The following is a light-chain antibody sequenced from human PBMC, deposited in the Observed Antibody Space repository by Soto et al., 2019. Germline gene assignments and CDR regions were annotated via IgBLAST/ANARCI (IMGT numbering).Light chain of an antibody. CDR2: AAS. CDR1: QSISSY. V-gene: IGKV1-39*01. CDR3: QQYHDWVT. J-gene: IGKJ4*01. Sequence: DIQMTQSPSSLSASVGDRVTITCRATQSISSYLNWYQQQPGEAPKLLIYAASILQSGVPSRFSGSGSGTDFTLTISYLRPEDSAVYFCQQYHDWVTFGGGTRVEI.